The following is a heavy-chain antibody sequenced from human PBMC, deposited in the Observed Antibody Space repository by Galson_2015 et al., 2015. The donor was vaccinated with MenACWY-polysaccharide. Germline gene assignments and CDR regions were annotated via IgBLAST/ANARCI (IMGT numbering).Heavy chain of an antibody. CDR3: ARVEKYSGSYYILH. D-gene: IGHD1-26*01. Sequence: ETLSLTCAVSGYSISSGYYWGWFRQPPGKGLEWIGSIYHSGSTSYNQSLKGRVTISVDTSKNQFSLKLSSVTAADTAVYYCARVEKYSGSYYILHWGQGTLVTVSS. CDR1: GYSISSGYY. J-gene: IGHJ4*02. CDR2: IYHSGST. V-gene: IGHV4-38-2*01.